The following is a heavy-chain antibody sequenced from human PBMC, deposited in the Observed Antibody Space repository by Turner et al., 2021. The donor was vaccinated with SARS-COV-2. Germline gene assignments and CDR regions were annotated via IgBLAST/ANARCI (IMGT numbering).Heavy chain of an antibody. Sequence: EVQLVESGGGLVQPGGSLRLSCAASGFTFSSYWMSWVRQAPGKGLEGVANIKQDGSKKYYVASVKGRFTISRDNAKNSLYLQMNSLRAEDTAVYYCARVRSSSWRFDPWGQGTLVTVSS. CDR1: GFTFSSYW. V-gene: IGHV3-7*01. CDR2: IKQDGSKK. J-gene: IGHJ5*02. CDR3: ARVRSSSWRFDP. D-gene: IGHD6-13*01.